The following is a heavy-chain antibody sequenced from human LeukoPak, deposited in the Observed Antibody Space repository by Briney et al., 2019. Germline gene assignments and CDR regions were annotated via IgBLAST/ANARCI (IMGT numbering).Heavy chain of an antibody. CDR1: GGSFSGYY. Sequence: SESVSLTCAVYGGSFSGYYWSWIRQPPGKGLEWIGEINHGGSTNYNPSLKSRVTISVDTSKNQFSLKLSSVTAADTAVYYCARGTFPDYYDSSGYYPYFDYWGQGTLVTVSS. D-gene: IGHD3-22*01. J-gene: IGHJ4*02. V-gene: IGHV4-34*01. CDR3: ARGTFPDYYDSSGYYPYFDY. CDR2: INHGGST.